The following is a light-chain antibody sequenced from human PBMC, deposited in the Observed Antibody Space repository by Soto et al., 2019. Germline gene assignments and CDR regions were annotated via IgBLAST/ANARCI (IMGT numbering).Light chain of an antibody. J-gene: IGKJ1*01. CDR1: QSVNIL. CDR3: QQYNNWPRT. V-gene: IGKV3-15*01. CDR2: GAT. Sequence: EIVLTQSPGTLVLSPGDRATLSCRASQSVNILLAWYQQKPGQAPRLLIHGATTRATGIPARFSGSGSGTEFTLTISSLQSEDFAVYYCQQYNNWPRTFGQGTKVDIK.